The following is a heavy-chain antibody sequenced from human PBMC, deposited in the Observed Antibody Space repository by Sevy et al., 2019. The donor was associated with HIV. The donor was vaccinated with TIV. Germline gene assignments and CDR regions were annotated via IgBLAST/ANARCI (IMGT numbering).Heavy chain of an antibody. CDR3: ASPGGYRYGSLLDY. J-gene: IGHJ4*02. D-gene: IGHD5-18*01. Sequence: ASVKVSCKASGYTFTGYFIHWVRQAPGQGLEWMGWLNPNCGDTNYAQKFQGRVTVTRDTSINTAYMELSRLRSDDTAVYYCASPGGYRYGSLLDYWVQGTLVTVSS. V-gene: IGHV1-2*02. CDR1: GYTFTGYF. CDR2: LNPNCGDT.